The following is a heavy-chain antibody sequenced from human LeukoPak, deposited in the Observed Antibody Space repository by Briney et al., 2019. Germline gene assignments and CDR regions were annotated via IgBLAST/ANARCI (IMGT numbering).Heavy chain of an antibody. V-gene: IGHV1-18*01. J-gene: IGHJ4*02. CDR1: GYTFTSYG. Sequence: GASVKVSCKASGYTFTSYGISWVRQAPGQGLEWMGWISAYNGNTNYAQKLQGRVTMTTDTSTSTAYMELRSLRSDDTAVYYCARDTLTMVRGVIIFLQDYWGQGTPVTVSS. D-gene: IGHD3-10*01. CDR3: ARDTLTMVRGVIIFLQDY. CDR2: ISAYNGNT.